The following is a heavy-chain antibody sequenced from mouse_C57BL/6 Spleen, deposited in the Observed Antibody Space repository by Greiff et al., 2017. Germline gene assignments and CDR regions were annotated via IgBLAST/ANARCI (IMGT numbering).Heavy chain of an antibody. Sequence: EVHLVESGGGLVKPGGSLKLSCAASGFTFSSYTMSWVRQTPEKRLEWVATISGGGGNTYYPDSVKGRFTISRDNAKNTLYLQMSSLRSEDTALYECARQGCYDYGLDYWGQGTTLTVSS. J-gene: IGHJ2*01. CDR3: ARQGCYDYGLDY. CDR2: ISGGGGNT. D-gene: IGHD2-4*01. CDR1: GFTFSSYT. V-gene: IGHV5-9*01.